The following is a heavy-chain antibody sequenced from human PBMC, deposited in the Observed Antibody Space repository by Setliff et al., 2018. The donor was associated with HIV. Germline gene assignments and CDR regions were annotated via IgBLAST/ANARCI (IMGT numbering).Heavy chain of an antibody. CDR1: GASMSGSDYY. V-gene: IGHV4-39*01. Sequence: SETLSLPCSVFGASMSGSDYYWGWIRQLPEKGLEWIGSIYYSGSAYHNPSLKRRVATSVDTAKKQFSLKLTSLTGADTAVYYCVRVGGGSWLGIHYYYYMDVWGKGITVTVSS. D-gene: IGHD2-15*01. CDR3: VRVGGGSWLGIHYYYYMDV. J-gene: IGHJ6*03. CDR2: IYYSGSA.